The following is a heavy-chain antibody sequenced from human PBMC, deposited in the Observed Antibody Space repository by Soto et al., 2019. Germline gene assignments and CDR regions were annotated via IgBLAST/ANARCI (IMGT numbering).Heavy chain of an antibody. CDR1: GFVFKDSS. Sequence: EVLLVESGGGLVQPGGSLKLSCEASGFVFKDSSIHWVRQASGQGLEWVGRIRDRAYKYATAYAASVKGRFTISRDDSNNKAYLQMDSLKTEDTAIYYCTRLISAAQDYWGQGTLVTVSS. J-gene: IGHJ4*02. D-gene: IGHD3-10*01. CDR3: TRLISAAQDY. V-gene: IGHV3-73*01. CDR2: IRDRAYKYAT.